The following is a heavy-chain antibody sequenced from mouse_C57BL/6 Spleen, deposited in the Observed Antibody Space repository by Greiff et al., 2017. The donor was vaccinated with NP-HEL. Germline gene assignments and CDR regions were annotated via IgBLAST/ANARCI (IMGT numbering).Heavy chain of an antibody. J-gene: IGHJ2*01. CDR2: INPSNGGT. Sequence: VKLQQPGTELVKPGASVKLSCKASGYTFTSYWMPWVKQRPGQGLEWIGNINPSNGGTNYNDKFKSKATLTVDESPSTAYMQLSSLTSEDSSVYYCSRWTYYGRRVYFDYWGQGTTLTVSS. V-gene: IGHV1-53*01. D-gene: IGHD1-1*01. CDR1: GYTFTSYW. CDR3: SRWTYYGRRVYFDY.